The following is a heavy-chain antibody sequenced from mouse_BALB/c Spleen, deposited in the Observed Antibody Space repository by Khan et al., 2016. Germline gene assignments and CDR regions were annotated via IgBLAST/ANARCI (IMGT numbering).Heavy chain of an antibody. CDR3: ARGYYGTSHFDY. Sequence: VQLQQPGAELVKPGASVKLSCTASGFKIKDTFMHWVKQRPEQGLEWIGRIDPANGNTKYDPKFQGKATITADTSSNTAFLQLSSLTSEDTAVYYCARGYYGTSHFDYWGQGTTLTVSS. J-gene: IGHJ2*01. V-gene: IGHV14-3*02. D-gene: IGHD1-1*01. CDR1: GFKIKDTF. CDR2: IDPANGNT.